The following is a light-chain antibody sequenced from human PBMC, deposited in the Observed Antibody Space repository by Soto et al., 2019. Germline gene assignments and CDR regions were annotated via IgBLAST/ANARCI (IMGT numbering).Light chain of an antibody. J-gene: IGLJ2*01. CDR3: SSYTSSSTS. Sequence: QSALTQPASVSGSPGQSITISCTGTSSDVGGYNYVSWYQQHPGKAPKLMIYDVSNRPSGVSNRFSGSKSGNTASLTISGRQAEDVADYYCSSYTSSSTSFGGGTKLTVL. V-gene: IGLV2-14*01. CDR2: DVS. CDR1: SSDVGGYNY.